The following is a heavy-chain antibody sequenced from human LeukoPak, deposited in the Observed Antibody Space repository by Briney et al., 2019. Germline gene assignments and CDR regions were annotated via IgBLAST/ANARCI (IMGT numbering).Heavy chain of an antibody. V-gene: IGHV3-74*01. CDR3: ARDLLRGCSYVTNMGFDY. Sequence: PGGSLRLSCAASGFTFSSYWMHWVRQAPGKGLVWVSRINSDGSSTSYADSVKGRFTVSRDNAKNTLYLQMNSLRAEDTAVYYCARDLLRGCSYVTNMGFDYWGQGTLVTVSS. D-gene: IGHD5-18*01. CDR2: INSDGSST. J-gene: IGHJ4*02. CDR1: GFTFSSYW.